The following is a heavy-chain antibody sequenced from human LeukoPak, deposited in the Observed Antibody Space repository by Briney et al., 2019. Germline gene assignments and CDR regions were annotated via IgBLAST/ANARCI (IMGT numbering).Heavy chain of an antibody. CDR2: IQTDGSAK. V-gene: IGHV3-30*02. Sequence: PGGSLRLSCVSSGFTFSRYGIHWVRQDPGKGLEWVSFIQTDGSAKYYSDSVKGRFTISRDNGKNSLDLQMNSLRADDTAFYYCARDTLGEGEDANYAVYYFDYWGQGTVVTVSS. CDR3: ARDTLGEGEDANYAVYYFDY. D-gene: IGHD4/OR15-4a*01. CDR1: GFTFSRYG. J-gene: IGHJ4*02.